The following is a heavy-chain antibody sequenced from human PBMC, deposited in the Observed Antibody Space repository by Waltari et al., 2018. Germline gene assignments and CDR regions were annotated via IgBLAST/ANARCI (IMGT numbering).Heavy chain of an antibody. Sequence: QVQLQQWGAGLLKPSETLSLTCTVSGGSISRYYWSWIRQPPGKGLEWIGYIYYSGSTNYNPSLKSRVTISVDTSKNQFSLKLSSVTAADTAVYYCARDSSSWYPARGEFDPWGQGTLVTVSS. D-gene: IGHD6-13*01. CDR1: GGSISRYY. CDR2: IYYSGST. J-gene: IGHJ5*02. CDR3: ARDSSSWYPARGEFDP. V-gene: IGHV4-59*01.